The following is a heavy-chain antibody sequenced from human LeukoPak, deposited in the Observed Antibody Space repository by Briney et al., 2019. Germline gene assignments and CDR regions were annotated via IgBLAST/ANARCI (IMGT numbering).Heavy chain of an antibody. Sequence: SETLSLTCAVSGYSISSGYYWGWIRQPPGEGLEWIGSIYHSGSTYYNPSLKSRVTISVDTSKNQFSLKLSSVTAADTAVYYCARHLPGLGYCSSTSCYEGAYFDYWGQGTLVTVSS. J-gene: IGHJ4*02. CDR1: GYSISSGYY. CDR3: ARHLPGLGYCSSTSCYEGAYFDY. D-gene: IGHD2-2*01. V-gene: IGHV4-38-2*01. CDR2: IYHSGST.